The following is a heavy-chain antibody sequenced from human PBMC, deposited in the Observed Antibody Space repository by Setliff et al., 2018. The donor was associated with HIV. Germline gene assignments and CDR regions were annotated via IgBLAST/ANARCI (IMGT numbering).Heavy chain of an antibody. V-gene: IGHV4-38-2*01. Sequence: SETLSLTCAVSGYSIGSGSFWGWIRQPPGRGLEWIATIPHNGGTYYNPDPSLTGRVTISVDTSKNQFSLKLAFVTAADTAVYYCARYSTLTTNFDYWVPETLLVTVSS. J-gene: IGHJ4*03. CDR3: ARYSTLTTNFDY. CDR1: GYSIGSGSF. CDR2: IPHNGGT. D-gene: IGHD4-17*01.